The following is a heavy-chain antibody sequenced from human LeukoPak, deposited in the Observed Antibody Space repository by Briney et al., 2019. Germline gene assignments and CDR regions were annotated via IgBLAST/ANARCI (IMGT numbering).Heavy chain of an antibody. CDR1: GGSISSYY. Sequence: SETLSLTCTVSGGSISSYYWSWIRQPPGKGLEWIGYIYYSGSTNYNPSLKSRVTISVDTSKNQFSLKLSSVTAADTAVYYCAIHNYGSGSSNWFDPWGQGTLVTVSS. J-gene: IGHJ5*02. D-gene: IGHD3-10*01. CDR2: IYYSGST. V-gene: IGHV4-59*08. CDR3: AIHNYGSGSSNWFDP.